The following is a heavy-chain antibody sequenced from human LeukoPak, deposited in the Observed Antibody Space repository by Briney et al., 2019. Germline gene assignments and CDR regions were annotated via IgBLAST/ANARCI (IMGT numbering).Heavy chain of an antibody. V-gene: IGHV4-59*08. CDR1: GGSISSYY. Sequence: SETLSLTCTVSGGSISSYYWSWIRQPPGKGLEWIGYIYSSGSTNYNPSLKSRVTISVDTSKNQFSLKLTSVTAADTAVYYCARTYYFGSGSYHFDYWGLGTLVTVSS. J-gene: IGHJ4*02. CDR2: IYSSGST. D-gene: IGHD3-10*01. CDR3: ARTYYFGSGSYHFDY.